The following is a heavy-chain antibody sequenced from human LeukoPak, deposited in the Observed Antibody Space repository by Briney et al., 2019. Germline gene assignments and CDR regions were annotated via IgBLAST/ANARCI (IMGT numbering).Heavy chain of an antibody. CDR3: ARDSITMVRGAQNWFDP. V-gene: IGHV1-2*06. J-gene: IGHJ5*02. CDR1: GYTFTGYY. CDR2: INPNSGGK. Sequence: GASVKVSCKASGYTFTGYYMHWVRQAPGQGLEWMGRINPNSGGKNYAQKFQGRVTMTRDTSISPAYMELSRLRSDDTAVYYCARDSITMVRGAQNWFDPWGQGTLVTVSS. D-gene: IGHD3-10*01.